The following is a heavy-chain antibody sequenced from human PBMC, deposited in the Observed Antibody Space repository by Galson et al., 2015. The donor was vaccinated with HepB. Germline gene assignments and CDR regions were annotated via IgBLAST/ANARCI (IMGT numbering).Heavy chain of an antibody. V-gene: IGHV3-30-3*01. CDR3: ARDRLDY. CDR2: ISYDGSNK. Sequence: SLRLSCAASGFTFSSYAMHWVRQAPGKGLEWVAVISYDGSNKYYADSVKGRFTISRDNSKNTLYLQMNSLRAEDTAVYYCARDRLDYWGQGTLVTVSS. J-gene: IGHJ4*02. CDR1: GFTFSSYA.